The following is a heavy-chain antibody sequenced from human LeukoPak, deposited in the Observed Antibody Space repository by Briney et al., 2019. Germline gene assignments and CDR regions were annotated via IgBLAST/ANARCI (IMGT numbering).Heavy chain of an antibody. V-gene: IGHV3-7*03. CDR3: AKREGRYGIVGATMKPIDY. Sequence: GGSLRLSCAASGFTFSSYWMSWVRQAPGKGLEWVANIKQDGSEKYYVDSVKGRFTISRDNAKNSLYLQMNSLRAEDTAVYYCAKREGRYGIVGATMKPIDYWGQGTLVTVSS. D-gene: IGHD1-26*01. J-gene: IGHJ4*02. CDR2: IKQDGSEK. CDR1: GFTFSSYW.